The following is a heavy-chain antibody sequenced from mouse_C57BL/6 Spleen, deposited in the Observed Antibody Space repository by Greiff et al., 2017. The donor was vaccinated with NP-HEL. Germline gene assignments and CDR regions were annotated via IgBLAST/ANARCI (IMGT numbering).Heavy chain of an antibody. J-gene: IGHJ3*01. Sequence: VQLQQPGAELVKPGATVKLSCKASGYTFTSYWMQWVKQRPGQGLEWIGEIDPSDSYTNYNQKFKGKATLTVDTSSSTAYMQLSSLTSEDSAVYYCATPHYYGSSYVFAYWGRGTLVTVSA. CDR2: IDPSDSYT. CDR3: ATPHYYGSSYVFAY. CDR1: GYTFTSYW. V-gene: IGHV1-50*01. D-gene: IGHD1-1*01.